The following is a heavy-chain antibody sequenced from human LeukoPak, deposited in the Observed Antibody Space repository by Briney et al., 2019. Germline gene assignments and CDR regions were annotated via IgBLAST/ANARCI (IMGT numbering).Heavy chain of an antibody. D-gene: IGHD6-19*01. CDR3: ARDSSGWYYFDY. Sequence: SVKVSCKXSGGTFSSYAISWVRQAPGQGLEWMEGIIPIFGTANYAQKFQGRVTITTDESTSTAYMELSSLRSEDTAVYYCARDSSGWYYFDYWGQGTLVTVSS. V-gene: IGHV1-69*05. CDR2: IIPIFGTA. J-gene: IGHJ4*02. CDR1: GGTFSSYA.